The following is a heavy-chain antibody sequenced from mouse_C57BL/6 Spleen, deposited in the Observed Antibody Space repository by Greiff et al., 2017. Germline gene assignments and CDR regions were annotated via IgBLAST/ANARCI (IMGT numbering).Heavy chain of an antibody. CDR3: ARGSSGYGY. J-gene: IGHJ2*01. V-gene: IGHV1-76*01. CDR2: IYPGSGNT. CDR1: GYTFTDYY. Sequence: VQLQQSGAELVRPGASVKLSCKASGYTFTDYYINWVKQRPGQGLEWIARIYPGSGNTYYNEKFKGKATLTAEKSSSTAYMQLSSLTSEDSAVYFCARGSSGYGYWGQGTTLTVSS. D-gene: IGHD3-2*02.